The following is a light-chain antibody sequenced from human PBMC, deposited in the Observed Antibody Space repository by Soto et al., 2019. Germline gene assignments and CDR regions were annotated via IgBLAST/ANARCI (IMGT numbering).Light chain of an antibody. V-gene: IGLV1-44*01. Sequence: QSLLTQPPSASWTPGQRVTISCSGSSSNIGSNIVNWYQQLPGTAPKLLIYSNNQRPSGVPDRFSGSRSGTSASLVISGLQSEDEADYYCAAWDDSLNGFYVFGTGTKVTVL. CDR3: AAWDDSLNGFYV. CDR2: SNN. J-gene: IGLJ1*01. CDR1: SSNIGSNI.